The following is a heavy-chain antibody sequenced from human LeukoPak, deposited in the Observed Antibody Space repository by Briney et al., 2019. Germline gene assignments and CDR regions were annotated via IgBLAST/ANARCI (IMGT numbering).Heavy chain of an antibody. CDR1: GVSISSGSYY. D-gene: IGHD2-15*01. CDR3: ARSIVPDFDAFDI. Sequence: SQTLSLTCTVSGVSISSGSYYWSWIRQPAGKGLEWIGRIYTSGSTNYNPSLKSRVTISVDTSKNQFSLKLSSVTAADTAVYYCARSIVPDFDAFDIWGQGTMVTVSS. J-gene: IGHJ3*02. CDR2: IYTSGST. V-gene: IGHV4-61*02.